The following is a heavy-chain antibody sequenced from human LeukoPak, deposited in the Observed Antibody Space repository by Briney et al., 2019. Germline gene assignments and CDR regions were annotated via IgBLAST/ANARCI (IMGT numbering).Heavy chain of an antibody. J-gene: IGHJ4*02. CDR2: IYYSGST. CDR3: ARGSGVYQSPAGRGVFDY. CDR1: GGSISSYY. V-gene: IGHV4-59*01. Sequence: SETLSLTCTVSGGSISSYYWSWIRQPPGKGLEWIGYIYYSGSTNYNPSLKSRVTISVDTSKNQFSLKLSSVTAADTAVYYCARGSGVYQSPAGRGVFDYWGQGTLVTVSS. D-gene: IGHD3-10*01.